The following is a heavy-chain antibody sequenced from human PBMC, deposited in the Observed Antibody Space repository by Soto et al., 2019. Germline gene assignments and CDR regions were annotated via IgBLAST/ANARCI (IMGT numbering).Heavy chain of an antibody. CDR3: AKDRRADWESYYYCAMDV. D-gene: IGHD1-26*01. Sequence: QVQLVQSGAEVKKPGSSVKVSCKASGGTFSSFTISWVRQAPGQGLEWMGGIIPIYGTANYAQKFHGRVTITADASTSTAYMELSSLRSEDTAVYYCAKDRRADWESYYYCAMDVWGQGTTVTVSS. J-gene: IGHJ6*02. CDR1: GGTFSSFT. V-gene: IGHV1-69*01. CDR2: IIPIYGTA.